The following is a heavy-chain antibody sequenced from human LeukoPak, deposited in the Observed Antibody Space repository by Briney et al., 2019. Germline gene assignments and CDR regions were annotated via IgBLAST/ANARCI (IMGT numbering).Heavy chain of an antibody. J-gene: IGHJ4*02. CDR3: ARGGYIAAAGS. Sequence: GGSLRLSCAASGFTFSSYAMSWVRQAPGKGLEWVSAISGSGGSTYYADSVKGRFTISRDNSKSTLYLQMNSLRAEDTAVYYRARGGYIAAAGSWGQGTLVTVSS. D-gene: IGHD6-13*01. CDR2: ISGSGGST. CDR1: GFTFSSYA. V-gene: IGHV3-23*01.